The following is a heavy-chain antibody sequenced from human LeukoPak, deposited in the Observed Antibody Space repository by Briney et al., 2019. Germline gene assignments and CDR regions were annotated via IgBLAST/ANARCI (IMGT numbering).Heavy chain of an antibody. D-gene: IGHD3-16*01. Sequence: GGSLRLSCAASGFTFSSYGMHWVRQAPGKGLEWVAVIWYDGSNKYYADSVKGQFTISRDNSKNTLYQQMNSLRAEDTAVYYCARDLGGVSFDYWGQGTLVTVSS. CDR3: ARDLGGVSFDY. CDR1: GFTFSSYG. CDR2: IWYDGSNK. V-gene: IGHV3-33*01. J-gene: IGHJ4*02.